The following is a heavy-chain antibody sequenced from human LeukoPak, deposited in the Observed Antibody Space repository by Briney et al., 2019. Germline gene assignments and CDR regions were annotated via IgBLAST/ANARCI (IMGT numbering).Heavy chain of an antibody. CDR1: GFTFSNYW. CDR3: ARSAGMVDY. V-gene: IGHV3-74*01. J-gene: IGHJ4*02. Sequence: PGGSLRLSCAASGFTFSNYWMHWVRQAPGKGLVWVSRINTDGRRTTYADSVRGRFTISRDNAKNTLYLQMNTLRAEDTAVYYCARSAGMVDYWGQGTLVTVSS. CDR2: INTDGRRT.